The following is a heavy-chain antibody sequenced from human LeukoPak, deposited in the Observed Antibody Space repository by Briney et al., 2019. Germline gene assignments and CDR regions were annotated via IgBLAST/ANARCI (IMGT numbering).Heavy chain of an antibody. D-gene: IGHD6-6*01. CDR2: IRSKGYGGTT. Sequence: GRSLRLSCVASGFIFGDYVLNWVRQAPGKGLEWVGFIRSKGYGGTTEYAASVKGRFTISRDDFKSIAYLQMNSLKTEDTAVYYCTRVGYRSSYYFDYWGQGTLVTVSS. CDR3: TRVGYRSSYYFDY. V-gene: IGHV3-49*04. J-gene: IGHJ4*02. CDR1: GFIFGDYV.